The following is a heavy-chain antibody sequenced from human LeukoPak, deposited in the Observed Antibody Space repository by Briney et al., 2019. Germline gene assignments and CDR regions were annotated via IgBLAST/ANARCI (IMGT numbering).Heavy chain of an antibody. J-gene: IGHJ4*02. CDR2: ISYDGSNK. CDR1: GFTFSSYA. D-gene: IGHD3-22*01. Sequence: PGGSLRLSCAASGFTFSSYAMHWVRQAPGKGLEWVAVISYDGSNKYYADSVKGRFTISRDNSKNTLYLQMNSLRAEDTAVYYCASQYYHDSSGYSFDYWGQGTLVTVSS. CDR3: ASQYYHDSSGYSFDY. V-gene: IGHV3-30-3*01.